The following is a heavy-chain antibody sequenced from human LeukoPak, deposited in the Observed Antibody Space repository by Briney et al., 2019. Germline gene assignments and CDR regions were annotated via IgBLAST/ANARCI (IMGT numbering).Heavy chain of an antibody. CDR2: INPNSGGT. CDR3: ARAQVVPAAISISPGYDSSGSQPYGMDV. J-gene: IGHJ6*02. Sequence: ASVKVSCKASGYTFTGYYMHRVRQAPGQGLEWMGWINPNSGGTNYAQKFQGRVTMTRDTSISTAYMELSRLRSDDTAVYYCARAQVVPAAISISPGYDSSGSQPYGMDVWGQGTTVTVSS. CDR1: GYTFTGYY. D-gene: IGHD2-2*01. V-gene: IGHV1-2*02.